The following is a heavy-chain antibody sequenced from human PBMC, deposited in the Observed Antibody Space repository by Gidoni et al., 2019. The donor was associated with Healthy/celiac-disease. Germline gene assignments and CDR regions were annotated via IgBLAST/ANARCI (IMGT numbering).Heavy chain of an antibody. CDR3: ARGVRGVISPNAFDI. CDR1: GFTASSHY. J-gene: IGHJ3*02. CDR2: IYSGGST. D-gene: IGHD3-10*01. Sequence: EVQLVESGGGLVQPGGSLSLSCAASGFTASSHYMSWVRQASGKGLAWVSVIYSGGSTYYADSVKGRFTISRDNYKNTLYLQMNSLRAEDTAVYYCARGVRGVISPNAFDIWGQGTMVTVSS. V-gene: IGHV3-66*01.